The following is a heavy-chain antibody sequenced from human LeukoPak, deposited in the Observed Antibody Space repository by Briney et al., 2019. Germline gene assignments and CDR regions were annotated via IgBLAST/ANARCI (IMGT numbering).Heavy chain of an antibody. CDR1: GFTFSSYS. J-gene: IGHJ4*02. D-gene: IGHD1-26*01. CDR2: ISSSSSTI. Sequence: GGSLRHSCAASGFTFSSYSMNWVRQAPGKGLEWVSYISSSSSTIYYADSVKGRFTISRDNAKNSLYLQMNSLRAEDTAVYYCARGKSGGTFDYWGQGTLVTVSS. CDR3: ARGKSGGTFDY. V-gene: IGHV3-48*01.